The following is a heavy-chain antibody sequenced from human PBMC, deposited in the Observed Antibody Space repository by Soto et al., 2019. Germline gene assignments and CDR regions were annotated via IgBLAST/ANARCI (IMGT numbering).Heavy chain of an antibody. V-gene: IGHV3-23*01. J-gene: IGHJ4*02. CDR2: ISGSGSTI. D-gene: IGHD3-3*01. CDR3: AKSAGNNGYYSFDY. Sequence: EVQLLESGGGLLQPGGSLRLSCAAPGFMLNNYAMNWVRQAPGKGLEWVSSISGSGSTINYADSVRGRFTISRDTSKSTLYIEMDTLRAEDTAVYYCAKSAGNNGYYSFDYWGQGTLVTVSS. CDR1: GFMLNNYA.